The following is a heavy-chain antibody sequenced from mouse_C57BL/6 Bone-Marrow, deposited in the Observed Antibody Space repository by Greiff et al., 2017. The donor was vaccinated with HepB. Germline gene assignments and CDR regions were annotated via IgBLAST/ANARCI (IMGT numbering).Heavy chain of an antibody. Sequence: EVQLQESGAELVRPGASVKLSCTASGFNIKDDYMHWVKQRPEQGLEWIGWIDPENGDTEYASKFQGKATIKADTSSNTAYLQLSSLTSEDTAVYYCANYYGSSYDYFDYWGQGTTLTVSS. J-gene: IGHJ2*01. D-gene: IGHD1-1*01. CDR2: IDPENGDT. CDR1: GFNIKDDY. V-gene: IGHV14-4*01. CDR3: ANYYGSSYDYFDY.